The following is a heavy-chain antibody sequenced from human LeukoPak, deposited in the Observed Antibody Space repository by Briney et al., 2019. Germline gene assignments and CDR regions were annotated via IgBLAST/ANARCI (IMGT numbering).Heavy chain of an antibody. Sequence: ASVKVSCKASGYTFTSYGISWVRQAPGQGLEWMGRINPNNGATNYAQKLQGRVTITGDTSISTAYMELSSLRSDDTAVYYCTRETGSYHGNDYWGQGTLVTVSS. J-gene: IGHJ4*02. D-gene: IGHD1-26*01. CDR2: INPNNGAT. CDR3: TRETGSYHGNDY. V-gene: IGHV1-2*06. CDR1: GYTFTSYG.